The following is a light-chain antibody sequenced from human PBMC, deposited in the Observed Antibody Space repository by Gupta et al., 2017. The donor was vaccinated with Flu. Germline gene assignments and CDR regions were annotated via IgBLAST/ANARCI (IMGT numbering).Light chain of an antibody. V-gene: IGKV3-11*01. Sequence: EIVLTQSPATLSLSPGVRATLSCRASQSVSTYLVWYQQKPAQAPRLLIYDASNRATGIPARFSGSGSGTDFTLTISSLEPEDFAVYYCQQRFNWPLTFGGGTKVEFK. J-gene: IGKJ4*01. CDR2: DAS. CDR1: QSVSTY. CDR3: QQRFNWPLT.